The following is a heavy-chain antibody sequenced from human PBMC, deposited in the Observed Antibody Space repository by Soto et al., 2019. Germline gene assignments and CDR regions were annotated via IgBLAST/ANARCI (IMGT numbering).Heavy chain of an antibody. Sequence: SLRLSCAASGFTVSSNFMSWVRQSPGKGLEWVSVIYTGGNTYYADSVQGRFTISRDDSKNTLYLQMNSLRAEDTAVYYCARFDYYHDSGFPMIDYWGQGALVTVSS. J-gene: IGHJ4*02. D-gene: IGHD3-22*01. CDR2: IYTGGNT. CDR1: GFTVSSNF. CDR3: ARFDYYHDSGFPMIDY. V-gene: IGHV3-66*01.